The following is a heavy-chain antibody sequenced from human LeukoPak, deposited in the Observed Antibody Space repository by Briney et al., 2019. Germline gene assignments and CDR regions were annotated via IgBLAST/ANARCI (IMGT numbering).Heavy chain of an antibody. CDR1: GGSISSYY. J-gene: IGHJ5*02. D-gene: IGHD6-13*01. CDR2: IYYSGST. V-gene: IGHV4-59*01. Sequence: SETLSLTCTVSGGSISSYYWSWIRQPPGKGLEWIGYIYYSGSTNYNPSLKSRVTISVDTSKNQFSLKLSSVTAADTAMYYCARELAAAANWFDPWGQGTLVTVSS. CDR3: ARELAAAANWFDP.